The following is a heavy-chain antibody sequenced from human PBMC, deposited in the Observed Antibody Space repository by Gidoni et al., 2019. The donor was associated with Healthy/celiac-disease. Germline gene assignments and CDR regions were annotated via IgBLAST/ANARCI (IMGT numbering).Heavy chain of an antibody. J-gene: IGHJ4*02. D-gene: IGHD3-22*01. CDR2: IWYDGSNK. CDR1: GFPFSSYG. Sequence: QVQLVESGGGVVQPGRSLRLSCAASGFPFSSYGMHWVRQAPGKGLEWVAVIWYDGSNKYYADSVKGRFTISRDNSKNTLYLQMNSLRAEDTAVYYCARDLRGSGYYSTLDYWGQGTLVTVSS. CDR3: ARDLRGSGYYSTLDY. V-gene: IGHV3-33*01.